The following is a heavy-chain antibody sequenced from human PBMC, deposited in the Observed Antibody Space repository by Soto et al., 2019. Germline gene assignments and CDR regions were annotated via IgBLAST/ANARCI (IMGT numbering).Heavy chain of an antibody. V-gene: IGHV4-31*03. CDR1: GVSITTSGHY. D-gene: IGHD3-16*01. CDR3: ALGMFMDV. Sequence: QVQLQESGPGLVKPSQTLSLSCSVSGVSITTSGHYWNWVRQRPGRGLEWIGYIDSSGTTYYNPSLKTRLAMSVEPSTSQISLNLSFVTAADTALYFCALGMFMDVWGRGTTVTVSS. J-gene: IGHJ6*03. CDR2: IDSSGTT.